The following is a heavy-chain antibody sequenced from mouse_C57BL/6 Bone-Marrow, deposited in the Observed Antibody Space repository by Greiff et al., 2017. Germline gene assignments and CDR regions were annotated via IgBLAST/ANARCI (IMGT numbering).Heavy chain of an antibody. J-gene: IGHJ3*01. D-gene: IGHD2-3*01. Sequence: EVKLKESGTVLARPGASVKMSCKTSGYTFTSYWMHWVKQRPGRGLEWIGAIYPGNSDTSYNQKFKGKAKLNAVTSASTAYMELSSLTNEDSAVYYCTRSFDGYYTWFAYWGQGTLVTVSA. CDR1: GYTFTSYW. V-gene: IGHV1-5*01. CDR2: IYPGNSDT. CDR3: TRSFDGYYTWFAY.